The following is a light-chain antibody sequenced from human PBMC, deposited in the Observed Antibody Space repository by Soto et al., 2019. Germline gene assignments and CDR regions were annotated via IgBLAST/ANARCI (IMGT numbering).Light chain of an antibody. J-gene: IGKJ1*01. CDR1: QDIGNY. CDR2: EAS. V-gene: IGKV1-5*01. CDR3: QQYNSHSPWT. Sequence: DIQLTQSPSSLSASVGDRITITCQASQDIGNYLNWYQQKPGKAPKLLIYEASSLESGVPSRFSGSGSGTEFTLTISSLQPDDFATYYCQQYNSHSPWTFGQGTKVDIK.